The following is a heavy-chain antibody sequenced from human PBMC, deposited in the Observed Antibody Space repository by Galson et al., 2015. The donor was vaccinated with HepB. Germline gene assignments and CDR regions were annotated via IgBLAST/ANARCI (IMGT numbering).Heavy chain of an antibody. CDR3: ARVPLDHWGGGGRHFDY. J-gene: IGHJ4*02. V-gene: IGHV3-48*01. Sequence: SLRLSCAASGFSLSTYSMNWVRQAPGKGLEWVSYISSAGDTIFYADFEMGRFTISRDNAKNSLYLQMNSMTAEDTAVYYCARVPLDHWGGGGRHFDYWGQGTVVTVSS. D-gene: IGHD2-21*01. CDR2: ISSAGDTI. CDR1: GFSLSTYS.